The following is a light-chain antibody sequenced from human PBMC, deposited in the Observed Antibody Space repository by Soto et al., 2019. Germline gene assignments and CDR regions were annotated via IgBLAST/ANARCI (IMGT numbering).Light chain of an antibody. CDR3: CAYAGSSTYV. V-gene: IGLV2-23*01. CDR2: EGS. J-gene: IGLJ1*01. CDR1: SSDVGTYNL. Sequence: QSVLTQPASVSGSPGQSITISCTGTSSDVGTYNLVSWYQQHPGKAPKRMIYEGSKRPSGVSNRFSGSKSGNTASLTISGLQAEDEADYYCCAYAGSSTYVFGSGTKV.